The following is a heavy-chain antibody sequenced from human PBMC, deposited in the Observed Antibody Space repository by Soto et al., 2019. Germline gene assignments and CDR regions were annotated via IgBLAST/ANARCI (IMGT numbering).Heavy chain of an antibody. CDR3: ARDLPPVDY. CDR2: ISAYNGNT. Sequence: QIQLVQSGAEVKKPGASVKVSCKASGYTFSSYHITWVRQAPGQGLEGMGWISAYNGNTNYAQNLQGRVTMTTDPSTSTAYMELRTQRSDDTAVQHCARDLPPVDYWGQGTRVTVSS. V-gene: IGHV1-18*01. CDR1: GYTFSSYH. J-gene: IGHJ4*02.